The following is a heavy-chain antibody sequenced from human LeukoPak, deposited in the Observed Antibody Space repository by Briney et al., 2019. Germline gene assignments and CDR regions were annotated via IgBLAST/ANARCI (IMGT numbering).Heavy chain of an antibody. Sequence: GGSLRLSCAASGFTFDDYGMSWVRQAPGKGLEWVSGINWKGDSTAYADSVKGRFTVFRDNAENSLFLQMNRLRVEDTAVYYCTRDFGRSSYYFDFWGQGTLVTVSS. CDR2: INWKGDST. V-gene: IGHV3-20*04. CDR1: GFTFDDYG. CDR3: TRDFGRSSYYFDF. J-gene: IGHJ4*02. D-gene: IGHD3-3*01.